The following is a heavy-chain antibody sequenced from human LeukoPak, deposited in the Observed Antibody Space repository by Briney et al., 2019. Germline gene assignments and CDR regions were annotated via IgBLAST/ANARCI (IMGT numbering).Heavy chain of an antibody. J-gene: IGHJ3*02. CDR1: GFIFRGYV. Sequence: GGSLRLSCTASGFIFRGYVMSWVRQAPGKGPEWVAAIWRTGDWTHYVDSVKGRFTISRDNSKNTLYLQMNSLRAEDTAVYYCAKNYKWLVLHYDAFDIWAKGQWSPSLQ. D-gene: IGHD6-19*01. CDR2: IWRTGDWT. V-gene: IGHV3-23*05. CDR3: AKNYKWLVLHYDAFDI.